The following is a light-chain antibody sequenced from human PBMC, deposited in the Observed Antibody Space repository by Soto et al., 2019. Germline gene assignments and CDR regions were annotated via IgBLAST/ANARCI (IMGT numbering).Light chain of an antibody. V-gene: IGKV3-15*01. CDR1: QSISSK. Sequence: EIVMTQSPATLSVSPGERATLYCRASQSISSKVGWYQQKPGQAPRLLIYGASTRATGVPPRFSGSGSGTEFPLTISSLQSEDFAVYYCQQYNIWSSITFGQGTRLEIK. J-gene: IGKJ5*01. CDR2: GAS. CDR3: QQYNIWSSIT.